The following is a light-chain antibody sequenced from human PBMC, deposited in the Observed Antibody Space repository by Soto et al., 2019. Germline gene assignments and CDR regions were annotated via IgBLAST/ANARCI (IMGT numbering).Light chain of an antibody. Sequence: EIVLTQSPDTLSLSPGERATLSCRASQNISLAWYQQKPGQAPRLLIYGASTRATGIPDRFSGSGSGTDFTLPISRLEPGDFAVYYCQQYGSSISYTFGQGTKLEIK. CDR3: QQYGSSISYT. J-gene: IGKJ2*01. CDR1: QNIS. V-gene: IGKV3-20*01. CDR2: GAS.